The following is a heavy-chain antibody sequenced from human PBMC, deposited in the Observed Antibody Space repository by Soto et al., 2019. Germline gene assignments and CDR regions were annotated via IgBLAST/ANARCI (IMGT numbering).Heavy chain of an antibody. J-gene: IGHJ6*02. CDR1: GFTFTSSA. CDR3: AAGNTRYFDDWRNYYYYGMDV. CDR2: IVVGSGNT. D-gene: IGHD3-9*01. V-gene: IGHV1-58*02. Sequence: QMQLVQSGPEVKKPGTSVKVSCKASGFTFTSSAMQWVRQARGQRLEWIGWIVVGSGNTNYAQKFQERVTITRDMSTSTAYMELSSLRSEDTAVYYCAAGNTRYFDDWRNYYYYGMDVWGQGTTVTVSS.